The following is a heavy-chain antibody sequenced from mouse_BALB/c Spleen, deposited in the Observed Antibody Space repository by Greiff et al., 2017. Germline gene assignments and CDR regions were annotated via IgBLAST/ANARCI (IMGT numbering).Heavy chain of an antibody. CDR2: IYPYNGGT. CDR1: GYTFTDYN. J-gene: IGHJ2*01. D-gene: IGHD1-1*01. V-gene: IGHV1S29*02. CDR3: ARSGYYGSSDYFDY. Sequence: VQLQQSGPELVKPGASVKISCKASGYTFTDYNMHWVKQSHGKSLEWIGYIYPYNGGTGYNQKFKSKATLTVDNSSSTAYMELRSLTSEDSAVYYCARSGYYGSSDYFDYWGQGTTLTVSS.